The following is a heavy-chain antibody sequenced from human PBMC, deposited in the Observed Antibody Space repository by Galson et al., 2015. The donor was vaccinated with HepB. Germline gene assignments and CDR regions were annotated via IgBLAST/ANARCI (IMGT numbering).Heavy chain of an antibody. CDR3: ARDVPRVPFQH. J-gene: IGHJ1*01. CDR2: ISSSGSTI. CDR1: GFTFSSYE. V-gene: IGHV3-48*03. D-gene: IGHD2-2*01. Sequence: SLRLSCAASGFTFSSYEMNWVRQAPGKGLEWVSYISSSGSTIYCADSVKGRFTISRDNAKNSLYLQMNSLRAEDTAVYYCARDVPRVPFQHWGQGTLVTVSS.